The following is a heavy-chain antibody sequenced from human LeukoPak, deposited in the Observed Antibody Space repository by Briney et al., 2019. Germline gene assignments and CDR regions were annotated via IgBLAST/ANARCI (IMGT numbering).Heavy chain of an antibody. J-gene: IGHJ4*02. V-gene: IGHV3-21*06. D-gene: IGHD3-3*01. CDR2: MSGGSDYI. Sequence: GGSLRLSCAASGFTFSSYGMNWVRQAPGKGLEWVSSMSGGSDYIYYADSVKGRFTISRDNMKNSPYLHMDSLRTDDTAVYYCARGWAPITIFPIDYWGQGTLVIVSS. CDR1: GFTFSSYG. CDR3: ARGWAPITIFPIDY.